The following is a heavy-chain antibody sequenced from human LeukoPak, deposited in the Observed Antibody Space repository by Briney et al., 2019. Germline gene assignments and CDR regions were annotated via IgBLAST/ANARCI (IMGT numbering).Heavy chain of an antibody. CDR2: ISYDGSNK. CDR3: AKDTIAALTALFPYYYGMDV. J-gene: IGHJ6*02. Sequence: GRSLRLSCAASGFTFSSYGMHWVRQAPGKGLEWVAVISYDGSNKYYADSVKGRFTISRDNSKNTLYLQMNSLRAEDTAVYYCAKDTIAALTALFPYYYGMDVWGQGTTVTVSS. D-gene: IGHD6-6*01. CDR1: GFTFSSYG. V-gene: IGHV3-30*18.